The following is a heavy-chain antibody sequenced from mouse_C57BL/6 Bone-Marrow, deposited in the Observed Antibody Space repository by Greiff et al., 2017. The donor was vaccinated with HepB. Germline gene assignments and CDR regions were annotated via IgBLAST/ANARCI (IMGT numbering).Heavy chain of an antibody. Sequence: VQLQQSGPELVKPGASVKISCKASGYTFTDYYMNWVKQSHGKSLEWIGDINPNNGGTSYNQKFKGKATLTVDKSSSTAYMELRSLTSEDSAVYYCARYGYDERNWYFDVWGTGTTVTVSS. CDR1: GYTFTDYY. D-gene: IGHD2-2*01. CDR3: ARYGYDERNWYFDV. V-gene: IGHV1-26*01. CDR2: INPNNGGT. J-gene: IGHJ1*03.